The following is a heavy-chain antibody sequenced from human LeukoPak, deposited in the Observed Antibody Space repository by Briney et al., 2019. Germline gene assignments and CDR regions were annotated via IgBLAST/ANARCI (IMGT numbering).Heavy chain of an antibody. J-gene: IGHJ6*03. Sequence: SETLSLTCTVSGGSISSSSYYWGWIRQPPGKGLEWIGSIYHSGSTYYNPSLKSRVTISVDTSKNQFSLKLSSVTAADTAMFYCAGSDYYYYMDVWGKGTTVTVSS. CDR1: GGSISSSSYY. CDR2: IYHSGST. V-gene: IGHV4-39*01. CDR3: AGSDYYYYMDV. D-gene: IGHD3-10*01.